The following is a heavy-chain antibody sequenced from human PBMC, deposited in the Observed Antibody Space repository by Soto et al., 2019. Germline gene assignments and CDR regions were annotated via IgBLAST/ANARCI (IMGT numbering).Heavy chain of an antibody. CDR1: GFTFSSYA. J-gene: IGHJ6*01. D-gene: IGHD5-18*01. Sequence: QVQLVESGGGVVQPGRSLRLSCAASGFTFSSYAMHWVRQAPGKGLEWVAVISYDGSNKYYADSVKGRFTISRDNSKNTLYLQMNSLRAEDTAVYYCARDRLPSYGYGMYYYGMDVW. CDR2: ISYDGSNK. V-gene: IGHV3-30-3*01. CDR3: ARDRLPSYGYGMYYYGMDV.